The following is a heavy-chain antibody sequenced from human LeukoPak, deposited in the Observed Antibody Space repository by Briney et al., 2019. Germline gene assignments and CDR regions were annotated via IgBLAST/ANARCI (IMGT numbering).Heavy chain of an antibody. J-gene: IGHJ4*02. CDR2: IYSDGST. Sequence: PGGSLRLSCAASGFIVSGDFMSWVRQAPGKGLEWVSVIYSDGSTYYADSVKGRFTISRDNSKNTLDLQMTGLRAEDTAVYYCGKRGGRGRGPPWFGFWGQGTLVTVSS. V-gene: IGHV3-53*01. D-gene: IGHD3-10*01. CDR3: GKRGGRGRGPPWFGF. CDR1: GFIVSGDF.